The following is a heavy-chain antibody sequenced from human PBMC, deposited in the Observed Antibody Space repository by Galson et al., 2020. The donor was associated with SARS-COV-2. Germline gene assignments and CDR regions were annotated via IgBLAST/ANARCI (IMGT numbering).Heavy chain of an antibody. CDR3: ATEPAVAGTPNGYYYYYGMDV. D-gene: IGHD6-19*01. CDR1: GGTFSSYA. CDR2: IIPILGIA. V-gene: IGHV1-69*10. J-gene: IGHJ6*02. Sequence: SVKVSCKASGGTFSSYAISWVRQAPGQGLEWMGGIIPILGIANYAQKFQGRVTITADKSTSTAYMELSRLRSDDTAVYYCATEPAVAGTPNGYYYYYGMDVWGQGTTVTVSS.